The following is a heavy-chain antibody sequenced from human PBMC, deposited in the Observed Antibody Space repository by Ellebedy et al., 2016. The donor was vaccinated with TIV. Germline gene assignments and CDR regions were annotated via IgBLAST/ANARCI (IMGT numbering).Heavy chain of an antibody. V-gene: IGHV1-46*01. J-gene: IGHJ3*02. D-gene: IGHD6-19*01. CDR1: GYTFSNYY. CDR3: ARDCIDLHRSGWQGDFDI. CDR2: INPAGGGT. Sequence: ASVKVSXXASGYTFSNYYMHWVRQVPGQGLEWLGIINPAGGGTTYAQKFQGRVTMTSDTSTSTVYMDLSSLRSEDTAVYYCARDCIDLHRSGWQGDFDIWGQGTMVTVSS.